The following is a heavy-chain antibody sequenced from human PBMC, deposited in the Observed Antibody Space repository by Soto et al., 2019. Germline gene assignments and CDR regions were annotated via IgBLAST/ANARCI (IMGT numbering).Heavy chain of an antibody. CDR3: ATVGDFWSGSLFTFDY. V-gene: IGHV1-24*01. J-gene: IGHJ4*02. CDR2: FDPEDGET. D-gene: IGHD3-3*01. Sequence: ASVKVSCKASGYTFTSYAMHWVRQAPGKGLEWMGGFDPEDGETIYAQKFQGRVTMTEDTSTDTAYMELTSLRSEDTAVYYCATVGDFWSGSLFTFDYWGQGTLVTVSS. CDR1: GYTFTSYA.